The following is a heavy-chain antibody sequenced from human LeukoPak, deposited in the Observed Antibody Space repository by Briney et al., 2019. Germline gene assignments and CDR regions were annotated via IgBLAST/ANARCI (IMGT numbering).Heavy chain of an antibody. J-gene: IGHJ4*02. CDR1: GGSINIYY. CDR2: IYYSGST. V-gene: IGHV4-59*01. Sequence: SETLSLTCTVSGGSINIYYWSWIRQPPGKGLEGSGYIYYSGSTNYNPSLKSRVSISVDTTKNQFSLKLSSVTAADTAVYYCARSAYYDFWSGYPYYFDYWGQGTLVTVSS. CDR3: ARSAYYDFWSGYPYYFDY. D-gene: IGHD3-3*01.